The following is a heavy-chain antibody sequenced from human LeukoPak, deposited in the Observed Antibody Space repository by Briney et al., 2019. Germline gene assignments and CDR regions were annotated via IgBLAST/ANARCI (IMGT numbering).Heavy chain of an antibody. V-gene: IGHV3-9*01. J-gene: IGHJ4*02. CDR2: ISWNSGII. CDR3: ATAPYYDILTGSQTDY. CDR1: GFIFDDYA. D-gene: IGHD3-9*01. Sequence: GRSLRLSCAASGFIFDDYAMHWVRQAPGKGLEWVSGISWNSGIIGYADSVKGRFTISRDNARNSLYVHMNSLRAEDTAVYYCATAPYYDILTGSQTDYWGQGTLVTVSS.